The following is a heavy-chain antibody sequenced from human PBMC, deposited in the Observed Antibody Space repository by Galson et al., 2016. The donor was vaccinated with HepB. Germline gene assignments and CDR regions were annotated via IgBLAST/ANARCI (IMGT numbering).Heavy chain of an antibody. J-gene: IGHJ5*02. Sequence: SLRLSCATSGFTFSSYWMAWVRHTPSQGLEWVANIKQDGSEEYYVDLLKGRFTITRDNAKNSLYLQMNSPRAEDTAVYYCARDFLFAHDLWGPGTLVTVSS. CDR3: ARDFLFAHDL. D-gene: IGHD3-3*01. V-gene: IGHV3-7*03. CDR1: GFTFSSYW. CDR2: IKQDGSEE.